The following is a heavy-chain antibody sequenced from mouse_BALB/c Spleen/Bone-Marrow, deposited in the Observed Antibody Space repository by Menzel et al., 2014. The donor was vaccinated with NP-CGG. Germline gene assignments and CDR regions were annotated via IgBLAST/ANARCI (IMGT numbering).Heavy chain of an antibody. Sequence: DVKLVESGGGLVKPGGSLKLSRAASGFAFSGYDMSWVRQTPEKRLEWVAYISSGGINTYYPDSVKGRFTISRDNAKNTLYLQMNSLKSEDTAMYYCARQRGYAYAMDYWGQGTSVTVSS. J-gene: IGHJ4*01. CDR2: ISSGGINT. V-gene: IGHV5-12-1*01. CDR1: GFAFSGYD. D-gene: IGHD2-2*01. CDR3: ARQRGYAYAMDY.